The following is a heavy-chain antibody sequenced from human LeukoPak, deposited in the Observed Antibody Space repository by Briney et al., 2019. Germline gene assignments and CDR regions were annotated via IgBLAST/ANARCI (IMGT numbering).Heavy chain of an antibody. CDR1: GYTFSDYY. V-gene: IGHV1-2*02. Sequence: ASVKVSCKASGYTFSDYYLHWVRQAPGQGLEWMGWINPNSGGTNFAQKFRGRVTMTRDTSITTAYMELTRPKSDDTAVYYCARGGVRTAASSLGYWGQGTLVTVSS. CDR2: INPNSGGT. J-gene: IGHJ4*01. CDR3: ARGGVRTAASSLGY. D-gene: IGHD6-13*01.